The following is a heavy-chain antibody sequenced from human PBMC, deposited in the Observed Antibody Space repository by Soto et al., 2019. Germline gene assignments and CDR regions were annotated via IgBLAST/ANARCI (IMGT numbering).Heavy chain of an antibody. V-gene: IGHV3-48*01. Sequence: PGGSLRLSCAASGFTFSSYSMNWVRQAPGKGLEWVSYISSSSSTIYYADSVKGRFTVSRDNAKNSLSLQMNSLRAEDTAVYYCARPTFFFGSGSYSANAYAMDVWGQGTTVTVSS. J-gene: IGHJ6*02. CDR2: ISSSSSTI. CDR1: GFTFSSYS. CDR3: ARPTFFFGSGSYSANAYAMDV. D-gene: IGHD3-10*01.